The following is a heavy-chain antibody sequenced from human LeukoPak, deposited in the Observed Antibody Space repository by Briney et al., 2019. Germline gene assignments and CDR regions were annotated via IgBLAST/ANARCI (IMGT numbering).Heavy chain of an antibody. CDR2: IYTSGPT. CDR3: ARAGVGGSGWSIFDL. CDR1: GGSISSSSYY. Sequence: SSETLSLTCTVSGGSISSSSYYWSWIRQPAGKGLEWIGRIYTSGPTNYNPSLKSRVTISLDTSKNQFSLRLSSVTAADTAVYYCARAGVGGSGWSIFDLWGQGTLVTVSS. V-gene: IGHV4-61*02. D-gene: IGHD6-19*01. J-gene: IGHJ4*02.